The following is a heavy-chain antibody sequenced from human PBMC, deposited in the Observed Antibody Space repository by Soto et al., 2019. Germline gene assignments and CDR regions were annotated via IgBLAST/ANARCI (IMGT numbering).Heavy chain of an antibody. D-gene: IGHD6-13*01. CDR3: ARDWSSIEAAGTEGDY. Sequence: QVQLVQSGAEVKKPGASVKVSCKASGYTCTSDGISWVRQAPGQGLEWMGWISAYNGNTNYAQKHQGRVTMTTDTSTSTAYMELRSLRSDDTAVYYCARDWSSIEAAGTEGDYWGQGTLVIVSS. CDR1: GYTCTSDG. V-gene: IGHV1-18*01. CDR2: ISAYNGNT. J-gene: IGHJ4*02.